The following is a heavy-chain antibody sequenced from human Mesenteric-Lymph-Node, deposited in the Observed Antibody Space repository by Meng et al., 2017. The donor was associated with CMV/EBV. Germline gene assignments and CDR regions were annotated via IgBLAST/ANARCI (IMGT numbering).Heavy chain of an antibody. Sequence: CTVSGGSVSGSRYYWGWIRQPPGKGLEWIGSIHHSGSTYYNPSLKSRVTISVDTSKNQFSLKLSSVTAADTAVYYCARRYYGDYYFDYWGQGTLVTVSS. CDR1: GGSVSGSRYY. D-gene: IGHD4-17*01. CDR3: ARRYYGDYYFDY. CDR2: IHHSGST. J-gene: IGHJ4*02. V-gene: IGHV4-39*01.